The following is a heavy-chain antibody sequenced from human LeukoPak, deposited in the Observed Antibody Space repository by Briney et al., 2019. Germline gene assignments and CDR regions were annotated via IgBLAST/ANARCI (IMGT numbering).Heavy chain of an antibody. J-gene: IGHJ4*02. V-gene: IGHV3-30-3*01. Sequence: PGGSLRLSCAASGFTFSSYAMHWVRQAPGKGLEWVAVISYDGSNKYYADSVKGRFTISRDNSKNTLYLQMNSLRAEDTAVHYCARGARRITGATGGFDYWGQGTLVTVSS. D-gene: IGHD1-7*01. CDR1: GFTFSSYA. CDR2: ISYDGSNK. CDR3: ARGARRITGATGGFDY.